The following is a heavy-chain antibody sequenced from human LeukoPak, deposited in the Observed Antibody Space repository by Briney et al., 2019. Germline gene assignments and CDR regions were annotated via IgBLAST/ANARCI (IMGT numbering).Heavy chain of an antibody. D-gene: IGHD3-3*01. J-gene: IGHJ4*02. V-gene: IGHV3-53*01. CDR2: IYSGGST. Sequence: GGSLRLSCAASGFTVSSNYMSWVRQAPGKGLEWVSVIYSGGSTYYADSVKGRFTISRDNSKNTLYLQMNSLRAEDTAVYYCGKEGGLYDSGGYFDYWAQGTLVTVSS. CDR1: GFTVSSNY. CDR3: GKEGGLYDSGGYFDY.